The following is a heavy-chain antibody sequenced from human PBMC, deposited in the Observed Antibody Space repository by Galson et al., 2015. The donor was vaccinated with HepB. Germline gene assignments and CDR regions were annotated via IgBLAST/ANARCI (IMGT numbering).Heavy chain of an antibody. CDR2: IYPSDSDT. V-gene: IGHV5-51*01. J-gene: IGHJ4*02. CDR1: GYNFINYW. Sequence: QSGAEVKKSGESLKISCRASGYNFINYWIGWVRQTPGKGLEWMGIIYPSDSDTRYSPSFQGQVTMSADKSISTAYLQWNSLKASDTAIYYCARALDYGSGSYFDYWGQGILVTVSS. CDR3: ARALDYGSGSYFDY. D-gene: IGHD3-10*01.